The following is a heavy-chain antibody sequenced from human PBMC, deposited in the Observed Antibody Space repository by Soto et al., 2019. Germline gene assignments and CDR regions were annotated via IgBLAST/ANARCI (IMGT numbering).Heavy chain of an antibody. J-gene: IGHJ4*02. CDR2: IDPSGGRT. Sequence: GASVKVSCKASGYSFTSYNTHWVRQAPGQGLEWMGIIDPSGGRTTYAQEFQGRVTVTSDTSTTTVYMELRSLRSDDTAVYYCAREFGEKISHTYYKGFGFWGQGTLVTVSS. V-gene: IGHV1-46*01. D-gene: IGHD3-22*01. CDR1: GYSFTSYN. CDR3: AREFGEKISHTYYKGFGF.